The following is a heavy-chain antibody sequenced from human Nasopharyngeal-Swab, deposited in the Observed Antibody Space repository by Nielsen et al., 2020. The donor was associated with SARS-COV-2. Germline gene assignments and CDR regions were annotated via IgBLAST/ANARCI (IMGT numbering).Heavy chain of an antibody. CDR2: IYYSGST. V-gene: IGHV4-31*03. CDR1: GGSISSGGYY. CDR3: ASKQNYLKGGGGGAFDI. J-gene: IGHJ3*02. Sequence: SETLSLTCTVSGGSISSGGYYWSWIRQPPGKGLEWIGYIYYSGSTYYNPSLKSRVTISVDTSKNQFSLKLSSVTAADTAVYYCASKQNYLKGGGGGAFDIWGQGTMVTVSS. D-gene: IGHD1-26*01.